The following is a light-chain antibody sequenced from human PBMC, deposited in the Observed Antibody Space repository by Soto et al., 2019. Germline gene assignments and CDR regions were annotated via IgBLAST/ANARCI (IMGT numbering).Light chain of an antibody. CDR3: QQYDNWPYT. V-gene: IGKV3-15*01. Sequence: DIVMTQSPATLSVSPGERATLSCRASQRISSSLAWYQQKPGQAPRLLIYGASTRATAFPARFTGSGSGTEFTLTISSLQSEDFAVYYCQQYDNWPYTVGQGTKLEIK. CDR1: QRISSS. CDR2: GAS. J-gene: IGKJ2*01.